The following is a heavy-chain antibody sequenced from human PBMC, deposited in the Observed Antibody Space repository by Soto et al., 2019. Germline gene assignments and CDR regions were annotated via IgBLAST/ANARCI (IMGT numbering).Heavy chain of an antibody. CDR1: GGSISSYY. Sequence: QVQLQESGPGLVKPSETLSLTCTVSGGSISSYYWTWIRQPPGKGLEWIGYIYYSGSTSYNPSLKRRVTTSVDTSKNQYSLKLTSVTAADTAVYYCANLLGARGWFHPWGQGTLVTVSS. V-gene: IGHV4-59*03. D-gene: IGHD1-26*01. CDR3: ANLLGARGWFHP. CDR2: IYYSGST. J-gene: IGHJ5*02.